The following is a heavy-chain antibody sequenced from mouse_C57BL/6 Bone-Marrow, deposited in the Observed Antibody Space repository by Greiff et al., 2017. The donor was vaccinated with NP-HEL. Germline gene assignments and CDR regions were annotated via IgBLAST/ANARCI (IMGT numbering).Heavy chain of an antibody. J-gene: IGHJ4*01. CDR2: ISSGSSTI. Sequence: EVKLVESGGGLVKPGGSLKLSCAASGFTFSDYGMHWVRQAPEKGLEWVAYISSGSSTIYSADTVKGRFTISRDNAKNTLFLQMTRLRSEDTAIDYCARSEGAMDYWGQGTSVTVSS. CDR1: GFTFSDYG. CDR3: ARSEGAMDY. V-gene: IGHV5-17*01.